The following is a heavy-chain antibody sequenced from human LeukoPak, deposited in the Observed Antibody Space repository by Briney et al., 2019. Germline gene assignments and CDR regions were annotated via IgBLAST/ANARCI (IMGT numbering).Heavy chain of an antibody. CDR1: GFTVSSNY. V-gene: IGHV3-66*01. J-gene: IGHJ4*02. CDR2: IYTGGNT. CDR3: ARGCGGDCYVLNC. D-gene: IGHD2-21*02. Sequence: GGSLRLSCAASGFTVSSNYVTWVRQAPGKGLEWVTAIYTGGNTCYADSVKGRFTISRDNSKNMLYLQMDSLRAEDTAVYYCARGCGGDCYVLNCWGQGTLVTVSS.